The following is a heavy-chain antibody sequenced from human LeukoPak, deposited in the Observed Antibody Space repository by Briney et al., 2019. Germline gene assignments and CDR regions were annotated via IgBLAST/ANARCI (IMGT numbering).Heavy chain of an antibody. CDR3: ARDGCSSTSCYDWFDP. Sequence: KPSETLSLTCTVSGGSISSYYWSWIRQPAGKGLEWIGRIYTSGSTNYNPSLKSRVTISVDTSKNQFSLKLSSVTAADTAVYYCARDGCSSTSCYDWFDPWGQGTLVTVSS. CDR1: GGSISSYY. CDR2: IYTSGST. D-gene: IGHD2-2*01. J-gene: IGHJ5*02. V-gene: IGHV4-4*07.